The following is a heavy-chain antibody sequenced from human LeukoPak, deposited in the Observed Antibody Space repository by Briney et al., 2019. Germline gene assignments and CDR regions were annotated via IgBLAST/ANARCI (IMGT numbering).Heavy chain of an antibody. Sequence: SETLSLTCTVSGGSISTTYYWGWIRQPPGKGLEWIGSIYYSGNSYYNASLKSRVTISVDTSKNQFSLKLSSVTAADTAVYYCARELAYCGGDCYGDAFDIWGQGTMVTVSS. CDR2: IYYSGNS. D-gene: IGHD2-21*01. V-gene: IGHV4-39*07. CDR3: ARELAYCGGDCYGDAFDI. J-gene: IGHJ3*02. CDR1: GGSISTTYY.